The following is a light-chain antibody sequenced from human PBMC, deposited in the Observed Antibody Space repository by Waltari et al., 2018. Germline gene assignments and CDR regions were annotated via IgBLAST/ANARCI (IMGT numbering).Light chain of an antibody. CDR2: KNN. CDR1: SSNIGNNY. V-gene: IGLV1-47*01. J-gene: IGLJ2*01. CDR3: AAWDDSLSGQWV. Sequence: QSVLTQPPSASGTPGQRVAISCSGSSSNIGNNYVYWYQQLPGTAPKLPIEKNNLRPSGVPARFSGSKAGTSASLAISGLRSEDEANYYCAAWDDSLSGQWVFGGGTKLTVL.